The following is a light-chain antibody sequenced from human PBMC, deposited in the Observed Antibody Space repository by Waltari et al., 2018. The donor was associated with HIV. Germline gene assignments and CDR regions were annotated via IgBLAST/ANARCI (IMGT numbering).Light chain of an antibody. V-gene: IGKV3-11*01. CDR2: DAS. CDR1: QSVGTF. Sequence: EIVLTQSQATLSLSPGERATLSCRASQSVGTFLAWYQQKPGQAPRLLIFDASNRATGIPARFSGSGSGTDFTLTISSLEPEDFALYYCQQRTNWPQNTFGGGTKVEIK. CDR3: QQRTNWPQNT. J-gene: IGKJ4*01.